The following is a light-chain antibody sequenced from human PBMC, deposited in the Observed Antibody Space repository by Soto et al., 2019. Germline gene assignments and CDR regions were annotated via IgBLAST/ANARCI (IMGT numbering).Light chain of an antibody. CDR3: QHYSPSPIT. J-gene: IGKJ5*01. CDR2: GAS. CDR1: QSVNSK. V-gene: IGKV3-20*01. Sequence: ESVLTQSPGTLSLSPGERATLSCRASQSVNSKLAWYQQKTGQAPRLLIFGASSRATGIPDRFSGSGSGTDFTLTISRLAPEDFALYYCQHYSPSPITFGQGTRLEIK.